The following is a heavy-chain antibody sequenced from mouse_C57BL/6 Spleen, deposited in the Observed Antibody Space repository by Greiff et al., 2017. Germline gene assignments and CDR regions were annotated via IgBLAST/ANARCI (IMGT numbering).Heavy chain of an antibody. Sequence: VQLQQPGAELVRPGTSVKLSCKASGYTFTSYWMHWVKQRPGQGLEWIGVIAPSDSDTNYNQKFKGKATLTVDKTSSTAYMQLSSLTSEDSAVYYCAREGAWGFAYWGQGTLVTVSA. V-gene: IGHV1-59*01. CDR3: AREGAWGFAY. J-gene: IGHJ3*01. CDR2: IAPSDSDT. CDR1: GYTFTSYW. D-gene: IGHD4-1*01.